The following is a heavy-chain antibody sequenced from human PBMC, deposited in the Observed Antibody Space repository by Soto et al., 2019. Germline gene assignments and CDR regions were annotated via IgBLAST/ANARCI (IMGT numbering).Heavy chain of an antibody. Sequence: QVQLVQSGAEVKKPGSSVKVSCKASGDTDTNYVISWVRQAPGQGLEWMGGIFPKFGTTYSAQKLQDRFTINADESTSTYYLQLSSLGLDYTAVYYFEAEMTFGKVSYVWGQGTTVTVSS. V-gene: IGHV1-69*01. CDR3: EAEMTFGKVSYV. J-gene: IGHJ6*02. D-gene: IGHD3-16*01. CDR2: IFPKFGTT. CDR1: GDTDTNYV.